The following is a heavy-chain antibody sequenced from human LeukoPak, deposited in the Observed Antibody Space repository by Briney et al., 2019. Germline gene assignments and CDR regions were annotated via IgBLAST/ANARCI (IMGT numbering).Heavy chain of an antibody. CDR2: VSGTGLTT. CDR1: GFTFSSYA. V-gene: IGHV3-23*01. Sequence: GGSLRLSCAASGFTFSSYAMSWVRQAPGKGLEWVSAVSGTGLTTYYADSVKGRFIVSRDNSKNTVYLQMNSLRGEDAAVYYCAKELMGFDYWGQGTLVTVSS. J-gene: IGHJ4*02. D-gene: IGHD2-8*01. CDR3: AKELMGFDY.